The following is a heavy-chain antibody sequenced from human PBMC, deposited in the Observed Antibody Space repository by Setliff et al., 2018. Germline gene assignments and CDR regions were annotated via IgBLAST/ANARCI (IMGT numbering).Heavy chain of an antibody. CDR2: IKQDGSEK. Sequence: GESLKISCAASGFTFSSYWMSWVLQAPGKGLEWVANIKQDGSEKYYVDSVKSRFTISRDNAKNTLYLQMNSLRAEDTAIYYCATAMSGWFNYWGQGALVTVSS. V-gene: IGHV3-7*01. D-gene: IGHD6-19*01. J-gene: IGHJ4*02. CDR1: GFTFSSYW. CDR3: ATAMSGWFNY.